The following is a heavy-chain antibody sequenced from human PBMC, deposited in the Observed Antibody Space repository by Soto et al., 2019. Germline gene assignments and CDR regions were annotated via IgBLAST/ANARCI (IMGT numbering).Heavy chain of an antibody. D-gene: IGHD5-12*01. CDR2: IYSGGST. CDR3: AREDGYRGGDAFDI. Sequence: EVQLVESGGGLVQPGGSLRLSCAASGFTVSSNYMSWVRQAPGQGLEWVSVIYSGGSTYYADSVKGRFTISRDNSKNTLYLQRNSLRAEDTAVYYCAREDGYRGGDAFDIWGQGTMVTVSS. V-gene: IGHV3-66*01. J-gene: IGHJ3*02. CDR1: GFTVSSNY.